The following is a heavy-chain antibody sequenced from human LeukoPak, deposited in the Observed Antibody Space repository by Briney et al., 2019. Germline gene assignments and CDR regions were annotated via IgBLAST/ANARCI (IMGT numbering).Heavy chain of an antibody. D-gene: IGHD6-6*01. CDR1: GYTLTELS. V-gene: IGHV1-24*01. J-gene: IGHJ4*02. Sequence: ASVKVSCTVSGYTLTELSMHWVRQAPGKVLEWMGGFDPEDGETIYAQKFQGRVTMTEDTSTDTAYMELSSLRSEDTAVYYCARPEYSSSSFYFDYWGQGTLVTVSS. CDR3: ARPEYSSSSFYFDY. CDR2: FDPEDGET.